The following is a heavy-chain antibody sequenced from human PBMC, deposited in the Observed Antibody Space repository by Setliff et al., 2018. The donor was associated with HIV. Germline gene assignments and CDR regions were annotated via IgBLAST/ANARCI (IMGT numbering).Heavy chain of an antibody. CDR3: ARARGPPLPVLDF. D-gene: IGHD3-10*01. CDR1: GGSITTTNYY. CDR2: IYYRGSA. V-gene: IGHV4-39*07. Sequence: ETLSLTCTVSGGSITTTNYYWGWVRQSPGKGLEWIGVIYYRGSAYYNLSLQSRVTLSVDTSKNSFSLHLTSVTAADTAVYFCARARGPPLPVLDFWGQGTLVTVS. J-gene: IGHJ4*02.